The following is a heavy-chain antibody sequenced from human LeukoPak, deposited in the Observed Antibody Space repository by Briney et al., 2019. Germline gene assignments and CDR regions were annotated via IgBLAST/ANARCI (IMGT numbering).Heavy chain of an antibody. CDR1: GFTFASYS. CDR2: ISGDSTYI. J-gene: IGHJ4*02. CDR3: ARVSGRLERQSDLDY. Sequence: GGSLRLSCAASGFTFASYSMNWVRQAPGKGLEWVSSISGDSTYIYDAGSVKGRFTISRDNAQASLYLQMISLRADDTAVYYCARVSGRLERQSDLDYWGQGTLVIVSS. D-gene: IGHD1-1*01. V-gene: IGHV3-21*01.